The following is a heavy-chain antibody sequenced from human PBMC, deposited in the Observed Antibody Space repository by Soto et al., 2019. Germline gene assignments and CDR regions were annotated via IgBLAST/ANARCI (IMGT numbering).Heavy chain of an antibody. D-gene: IGHD6-19*01. Sequence: EVQLVESGGGLVQPGRSLRLSCAASGFTFDDYAMHWVRQAPGKGLEWVSGISWNSGSIGYADSVKGRFTISRDNAKNSLYLQMNSLRAEDTALYYCAKGNDEWLATNWFDPWGQGTLVTVSS. V-gene: IGHV3-9*01. J-gene: IGHJ5*02. CDR2: ISWNSGSI. CDR1: GFTFDDYA. CDR3: AKGNDEWLATNWFDP.